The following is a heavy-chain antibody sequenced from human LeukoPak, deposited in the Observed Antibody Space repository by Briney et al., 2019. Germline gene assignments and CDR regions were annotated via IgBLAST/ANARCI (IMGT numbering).Heavy chain of an antibody. CDR3: ARRGHPHVMDV. J-gene: IGHJ6*02. Sequence: PGGSLRLSCVVSGFTFSNYEMNWVRQPPGKGLEWVAFISYDGSNTFYADSVKGRFTISRSNSKNTLYLQMNSQRTEDTAAYYCARRGHPHVMDVWGQGTTVTVSS. CDR2: ISYDGSNT. CDR1: GFTFSNYE. V-gene: IGHV3-30-3*01.